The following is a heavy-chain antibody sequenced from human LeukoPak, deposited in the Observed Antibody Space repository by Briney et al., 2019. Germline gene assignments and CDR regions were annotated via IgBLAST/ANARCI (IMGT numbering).Heavy chain of an antibody. J-gene: IGHJ6*03. CDR1: GFTFSDHY. CDR2: TRNKAKTYTT. D-gene: IGHD6-6*01. Sequence: GGSLRLSCAASGFTFSDHYMDWVRQTPGKGLEWVGRTRNKAKTYTTEYAASVKGRFTISRDDSKNSLYLQMNSLKTEDTAVYYCARIAATGGYYYMDVWGKGTTVTVSS. V-gene: IGHV3-72*01. CDR3: ARIAATGGYYYMDV.